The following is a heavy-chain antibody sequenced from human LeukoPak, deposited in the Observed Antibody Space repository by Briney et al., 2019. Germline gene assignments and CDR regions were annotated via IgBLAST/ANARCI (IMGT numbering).Heavy chain of an antibody. Sequence: PGGSLRLSCAASGFTFSSYGMHWVRQAPGKGLEWVAVISYDGSNKYYADSVKGRFTISRDNSKNTLYLQMNSLRAEDTAVYYCARGGVEYCSGGSCHEFDYWGQGTLVTVSS. CDR1: GFTFSSYG. D-gene: IGHD2-15*01. CDR2: ISYDGSNK. V-gene: IGHV3-30*03. CDR3: ARGGVEYCSGGSCHEFDY. J-gene: IGHJ4*02.